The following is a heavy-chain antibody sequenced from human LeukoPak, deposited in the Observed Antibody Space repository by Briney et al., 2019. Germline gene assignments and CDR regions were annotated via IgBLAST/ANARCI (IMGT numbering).Heavy chain of an antibody. V-gene: IGHV3-30*04. CDR2: LQNYGGDI. CDR1: GFTFSSYA. J-gene: IGHJ4*02. CDR3: ARDISGLYYFDY. Sequence: PGGSLRLSCAASGFTFSSYAMSWVRQAPGKGLEWVAFLQNYGGDIHYADSVEGRFTISRDNSKNTLYLQMNSLRAEDTAVYYCARDISGLYYFDYWGQGTLATVSS. D-gene: IGHD5-12*01.